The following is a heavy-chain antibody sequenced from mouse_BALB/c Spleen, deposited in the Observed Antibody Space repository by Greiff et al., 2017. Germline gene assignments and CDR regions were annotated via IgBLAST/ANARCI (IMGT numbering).Heavy chain of an antibody. Sequence: ESGPGLVKPSQSLSLTCSVTGYSITSGYYWNWIRQFPGNKLEWMGYISYDGSNNYNPSLKNRISITRDTSKNQFFLKLNSVTTEDTATYYCARALYDGYLVSYWGQGTLVTVSA. V-gene: IGHV3-6*02. CDR1: GYSITSGYY. CDR2: ISYDGSN. D-gene: IGHD2-3*01. CDR3: ARALYDGYLVSY. J-gene: IGHJ3*01.